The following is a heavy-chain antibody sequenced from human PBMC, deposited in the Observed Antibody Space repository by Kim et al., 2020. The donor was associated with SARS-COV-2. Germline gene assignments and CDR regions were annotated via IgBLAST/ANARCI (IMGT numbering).Heavy chain of an antibody. D-gene: IGHD3-10*01. Sequence: SETLSLTCAVSGGSISSGGDSWNWIRQPPGKGLEWIGYIYYSGSTYYNPSLKSRVTISVDRSKNQFSLKLSSVTAADTAVYYCARGGTYGSGWYFDLWGRGTLVTVSS. CDR1: GGSISSGGDS. J-gene: IGHJ2*01. V-gene: IGHV4-30-2*01. CDR3: ARGGTYGSGWYFDL. CDR2: IYYSGST.